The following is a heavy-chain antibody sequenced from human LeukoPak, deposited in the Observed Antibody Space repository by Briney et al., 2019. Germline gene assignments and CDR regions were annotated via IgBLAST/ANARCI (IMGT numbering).Heavy chain of an antibody. Sequence: SETLSLTCTVPGYSISSGYYWGWIRQPPGKGLEWIGSIYHSGSTYYNPSLKSRVTISVDTSKNQFSLKLSSVTAADTAVYYCARNSCPSGSCYDNRGYFDYWGQGTLVTVSS. CDR2: IYHSGST. D-gene: IGHD2-15*01. CDR3: ARNSCPSGSCYDNRGYFDY. V-gene: IGHV4-38-2*02. CDR1: GYSISSGYY. J-gene: IGHJ4*02.